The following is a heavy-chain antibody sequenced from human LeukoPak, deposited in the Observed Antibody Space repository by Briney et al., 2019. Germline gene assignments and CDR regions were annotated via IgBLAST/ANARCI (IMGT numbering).Heavy chain of an antibody. CDR1: GFTFSSYA. J-gene: IGHJ6*02. CDR3: ARESTVRYFDWLTPLYYYYGMDV. CDR2: ISYDGSNK. Sequence: PGGSLRLSCAASGFTFSSYAMHWVRQAPGKGLEWVAVISYDGSNKYYADSVKGRFTISRDNSKNTLYLQMNSLRAEDTAVYYCARESTVRYFDWLTPLYYYYGMDVWGQGTTVTVSS. V-gene: IGHV3-30-3*01. D-gene: IGHD3-9*01.